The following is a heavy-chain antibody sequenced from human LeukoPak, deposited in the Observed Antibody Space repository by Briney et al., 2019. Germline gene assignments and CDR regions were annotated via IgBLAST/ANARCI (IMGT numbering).Heavy chain of an antibody. Sequence: GGSLRLSCAASGFTVSSNYMSWVRQAPGKGLEWVSVIYSGGSTYYADSVKGRFTISRDNSKNTLYLQMNSLRAEDTAVYYCARDHIILRGSGSYYIDYWGQGTLVTVCS. D-gene: IGHD3-10*01. CDR1: GFTVSSNY. V-gene: IGHV3-66*02. CDR2: IYSGGST. J-gene: IGHJ4*02. CDR3: ARDHIILRGSGSYYIDY.